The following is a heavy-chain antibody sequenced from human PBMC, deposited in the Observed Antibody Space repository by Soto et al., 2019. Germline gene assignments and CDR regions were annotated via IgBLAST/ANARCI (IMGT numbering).Heavy chain of an antibody. CDR1: GFTFSSYS. D-gene: IGHD3-22*01. Sequence: GGSLRLSCAASGFTFSSYSMNWVRQAPGKGLEWVSYISSSRSTIYYADSVKGRFTISRDNAKNSLYLQMNSVRDEDTAVYYCARDSSTMIVSFDYWGQGTLVTVSS. J-gene: IGHJ4*02. CDR3: ARDSSTMIVSFDY. V-gene: IGHV3-48*02. CDR2: ISSSRSTI.